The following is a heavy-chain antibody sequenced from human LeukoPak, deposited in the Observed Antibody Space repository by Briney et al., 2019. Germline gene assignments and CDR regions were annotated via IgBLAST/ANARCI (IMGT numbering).Heavy chain of an antibody. D-gene: IGHD1-1*01. CDR3: VGGGTSVAGMDV. Sequence: SQTLSLTCVISGDSVSSNSAAWNWIRQSPSRGLEWLGGTYYRSEWFHDYAVSVKSRMIINPDTSKNQFSLQLNSVTPEDTAISYCVGGGTSVAGMDVWGQGTTVTVSS. J-gene: IGHJ6*02. CDR2: TYYRSEWFH. CDR1: GDSVSSNSAA. V-gene: IGHV6-1*01.